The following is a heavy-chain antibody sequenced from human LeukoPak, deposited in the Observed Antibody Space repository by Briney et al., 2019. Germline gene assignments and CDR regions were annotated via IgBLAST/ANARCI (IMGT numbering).Heavy chain of an antibody. J-gene: IGHJ6*02. Sequence: SETLSLTCTVSGGSISSYYWSWIRQPPGKGLEWIGFIYYSGSTNYNPSLKSRVTISVDTSKNQLSLKLSSVTAADTAVYYCARGPWSPGTSVVYYYYYGMDVWGQGTTVTVSS. CDR1: GGSISSYY. CDR2: IYYSGST. CDR3: ARGPWSPGTSVVYYYYYGMDV. D-gene: IGHD6-13*01. V-gene: IGHV4-59*08.